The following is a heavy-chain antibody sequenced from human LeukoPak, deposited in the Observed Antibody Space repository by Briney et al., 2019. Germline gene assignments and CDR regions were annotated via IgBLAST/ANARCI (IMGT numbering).Heavy chain of an antibody. V-gene: IGHV3-11*01. D-gene: IGHD3-9*01. CDR1: GFTFSDYY. CDR2: ITDSGNTI. J-gene: IGHJ6*02. Sequence: GGSLRLSCAASGFTFSDYYMNWVRQAPGKGLEWVSYITDSGNTIHYADSVKGRFTISRDNAKNSLYLQMNSLRAEDTAVYYCARSIGLTGGGVDVWGQGTTVTVSS. CDR3: ARSIGLTGGGVDV.